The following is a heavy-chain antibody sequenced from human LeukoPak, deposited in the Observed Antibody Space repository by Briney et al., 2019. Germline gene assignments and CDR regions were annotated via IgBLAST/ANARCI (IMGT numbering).Heavy chain of an antibody. D-gene: IGHD1-20*01. CDR2: ISGTGFNT. V-gene: IGHV3-23*01. CDR3: AKDGYNWIAFDD. Sequence: GGSLRLSCAASGFTLSTYAMHWVREAPGKGLEWVSYISGTGFNTYYADSVKGRFTISRDSSKNTLYLQMNSLRAEDTAIYYCAKDGYNWIAFDDWGQGTLVTVSS. J-gene: IGHJ4*02. CDR1: GFTLSTYA.